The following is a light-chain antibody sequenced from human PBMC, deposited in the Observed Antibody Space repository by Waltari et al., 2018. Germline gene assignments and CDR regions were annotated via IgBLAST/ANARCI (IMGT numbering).Light chain of an antibody. CDR2: DVS. V-gene: IGKV3-20*01. CDR1: QIISRA. Sequence: EIMLTQSPGTLSLSPGERATLSCRASQIISRALAWYQQKPGQAPRLLIYDVSTRASGIPDRFSGSGSGTDFSLTISRLEPEDFAVYYCQHYVRLPVMFGQGTKLEFK. J-gene: IGKJ1*01. CDR3: QHYVRLPVM.